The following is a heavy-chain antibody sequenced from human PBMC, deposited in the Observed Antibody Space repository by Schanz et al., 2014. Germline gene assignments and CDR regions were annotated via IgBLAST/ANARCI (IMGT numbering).Heavy chain of an antibody. V-gene: IGHV3-53*01. Sequence: EVQLVESGGGLIQPWGSLRLSCVASGFTVSSNYMSWVRQAPGKGLEWVSVIYSDGRTYYGDSVKGRFTISRDNSKNTLYLQMNSLRDEDTAMYYCAKRCSSTSCSHGAFDIWGQGTMVTVSS. CDR1: GFTVSSNY. CDR2: IYSDGRT. CDR3: AKRCSSTSCSHGAFDI. D-gene: IGHD2-2*01. J-gene: IGHJ3*02.